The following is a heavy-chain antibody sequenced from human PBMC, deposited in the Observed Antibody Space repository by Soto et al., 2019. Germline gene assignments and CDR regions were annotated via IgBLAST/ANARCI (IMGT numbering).Heavy chain of an antibody. Sequence: PGGSLRLSCAASGFTFSSYAMSWVRQAPGKGLEWVSAISGSGGSTYYADSVKGRFTISRDNSKNTLYLQMNSLRAENTAVYYCAKISLKLFLMDVWGKGTTVTVSS. CDR1: GFTFSSYA. D-gene: IGHD3-3*01. CDR3: AKISLKLFLMDV. J-gene: IGHJ6*04. CDR2: ISGSGGST. V-gene: IGHV3-23*01.